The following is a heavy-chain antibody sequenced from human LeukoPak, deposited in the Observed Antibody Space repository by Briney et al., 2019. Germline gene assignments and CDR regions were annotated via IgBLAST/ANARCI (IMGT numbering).Heavy chain of an antibody. V-gene: IGHV3-73*01. Sequence: GGSLRLSCAASGFTFSGSAMHWLRQASGKGLEWVGRIRSKSNSYATAYAASVEGRFTISRDDSKNTAYLQMNSLKTEDTAVYYCTRLTRYCSGGSCYSVDYWGQGTLVTVSS. J-gene: IGHJ4*02. D-gene: IGHD2-15*01. CDR1: GFTFSGSA. CDR3: TRLTRYCSGGSCYSVDY. CDR2: IRSKSNSYAT.